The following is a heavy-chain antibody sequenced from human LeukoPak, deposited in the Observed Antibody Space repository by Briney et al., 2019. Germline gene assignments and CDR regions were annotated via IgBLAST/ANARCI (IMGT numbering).Heavy chain of an antibody. V-gene: IGHV3-30*04. Sequence: GGSLRLSCAASGFTFSSYAMHWVRQAPGKGLEWVAVISYDGSNKYYADSVKGRFTISRDNSKSTLYLQMNSLRAEDTAVYYCARPPYYDILTGYTDLWGYFDYWGQGTLVTVSS. CDR2: ISYDGSNK. CDR3: ARPPYYDILTGYTDLWGYFDY. CDR1: GFTFSSYA. J-gene: IGHJ4*02. D-gene: IGHD3-9*01.